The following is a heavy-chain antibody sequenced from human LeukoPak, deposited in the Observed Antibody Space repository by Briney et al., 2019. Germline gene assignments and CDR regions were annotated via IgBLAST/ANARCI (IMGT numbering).Heavy chain of an antibody. Sequence: ASVKVSCKASGYTFTGYYMRWVRQAPGQGLEWMGWINPNSGGTNYAQKFQGRVTMTRDTSISTAYMELSRLRSDDTAVYYCAREYGDYVFGFDYWGQGTLVTVSS. V-gene: IGHV1-2*02. CDR3: AREYGDYVFGFDY. D-gene: IGHD4-17*01. J-gene: IGHJ4*02. CDR1: GYTFTGYY. CDR2: INPNSGGT.